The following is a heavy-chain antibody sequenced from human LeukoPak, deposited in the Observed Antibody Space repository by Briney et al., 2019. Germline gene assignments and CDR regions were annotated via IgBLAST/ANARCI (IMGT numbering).Heavy chain of an antibody. CDR1: GFTFSSYE. CDR3: ARSTTVTNFDY. Sequence: PGGSLRLSCAASGFTFSSYEMNWVRQAPGKGLEWVSYISSSGSTIHYADSVKGRFTISRDNAKNSLYLQMNSLRAEDTAVYYCARSTTVTNFDYWGQGTLVTASS. D-gene: IGHD4-17*01. J-gene: IGHJ4*02. V-gene: IGHV3-48*03. CDR2: ISSSGSTI.